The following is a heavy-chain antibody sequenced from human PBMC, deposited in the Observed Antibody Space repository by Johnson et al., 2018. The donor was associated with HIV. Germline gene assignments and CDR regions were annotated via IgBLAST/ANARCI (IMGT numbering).Heavy chain of an antibody. CDR2: ITQGGSEK. CDR3: ARARWYLGGGSCCAFDI. J-gene: IGHJ3*02. Sequence: VKLVESGGGVVQPGRSLRLSCVASGFTFSGYWMTWVRQAPGKGLEWVANITQGGSEKYSVDSVKGRFTISRDNAKKSPYLQMNSLRAEDTAVYYCARARWYLGGGSCCAFDIWGQGTMVTVSS. D-gene: IGHD2-15*01. CDR1: GFTFSGYW. V-gene: IGHV3-7*01.